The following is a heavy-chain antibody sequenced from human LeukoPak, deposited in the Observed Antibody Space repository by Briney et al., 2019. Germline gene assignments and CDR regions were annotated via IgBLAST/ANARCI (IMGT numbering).Heavy chain of an antibody. V-gene: IGHV1-2*02. CDR2: LNPSTGGT. J-gene: IGHJ4*02. CDR1: GYTFTNYA. Sequence: ASVKVSCKGSGYTFTNYAIQWVRQAPGQRLEWMGWLNPSTGGTDFAQKFQGRVTLTRDTSLTTAYMDLTSLSSDDTAVYSCARSERVKGIFDFWGQGTLVIVSS. D-gene: IGHD1-1*01. CDR3: ARSERVKGIFDF.